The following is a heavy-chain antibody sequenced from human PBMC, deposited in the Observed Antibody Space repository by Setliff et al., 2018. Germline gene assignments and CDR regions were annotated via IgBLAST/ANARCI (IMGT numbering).Heavy chain of an antibody. J-gene: IGHJ3*02. Sequence: ASVKVSCKASGYTFTGYYMYWVRQAPGQGLEWMGRTNPSSGATICAQKFQGRVTMTSDTSISTAYMELGRLRSDDTAVYFCARDGGGDSDAFDIWGQGTMVTVSS. D-gene: IGHD3-16*01. CDR3: ARDGGGDSDAFDI. CDR2: TNPSSGAT. CDR1: GYTFTGYY. V-gene: IGHV1-2*06.